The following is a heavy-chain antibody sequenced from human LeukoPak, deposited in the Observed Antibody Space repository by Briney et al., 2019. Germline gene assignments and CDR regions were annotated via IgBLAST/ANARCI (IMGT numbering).Heavy chain of an antibody. J-gene: IGHJ4*02. CDR1: GFTFSSYS. CDR2: ISSSSSYI. Sequence: PGGSLRLSCAASGFTFSSYSMNWVRQAPGKGLEWVSSISSSSSYIYHADSVKGRFTISRDNAKNSLYLQMNSLRAEDTAVYYCARHPLGDYWGQGTLVTVSS. CDR3: ARHPLGDY. V-gene: IGHV3-21*01.